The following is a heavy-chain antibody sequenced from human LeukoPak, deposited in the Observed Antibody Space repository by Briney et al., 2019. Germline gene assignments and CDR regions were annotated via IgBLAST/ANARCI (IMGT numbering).Heavy chain of an antibody. CDR1: GGSISSYY. J-gene: IGHJ4*02. Sequence: SETLSLTCTVSGGSISSYYWSWIRQPPGKGLEWIGYIYYSGSTNYNPSLKSRVTISVDTSKNQFSLKLSSVTAADTAVYYCARGRYSGSSYFDYWGQGTLVTVSS. CDR2: IYYSGST. V-gene: IGHV4-59*01. CDR3: ARGRYSGSSYFDY. D-gene: IGHD1-26*01.